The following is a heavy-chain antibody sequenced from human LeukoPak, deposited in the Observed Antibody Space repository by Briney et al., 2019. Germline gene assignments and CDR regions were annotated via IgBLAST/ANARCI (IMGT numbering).Heavy chain of an antibody. V-gene: IGHV4-34*01. CDR2: INHSGST. D-gene: IGHD3-10*01. Sequence: SETLSLTCAVYGGSFSGYYWNWIRQPPGKGLEWIGEINHSGSTNYNPSLKSRVTISVDTSKNQFSLKLSSVTAADTAVYYCAREAVVRGVIMGMDVWGKGTTVTISS. CDR3: AREAVVRGVIMGMDV. CDR1: GGSFSGYY. J-gene: IGHJ6*04.